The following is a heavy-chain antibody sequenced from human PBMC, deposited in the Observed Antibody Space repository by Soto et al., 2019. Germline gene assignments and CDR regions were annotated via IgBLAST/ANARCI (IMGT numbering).Heavy chain of an antibody. D-gene: IGHD6-13*01. CDR1: GFTFSSYG. Sequence: EVQLVESGGGLVQPGGSLRLSCAASGFTFSSYGMNWVRQAPGKGLEWVSYISSSSSTIYYADSVKGRFTISRDNAKNSLYLQMNSLRAEDTAVYYCARHPERIAQIGWFAPWGQGTLVTVSS. J-gene: IGHJ5*02. V-gene: IGHV3-48*01. CDR2: ISSSSSTI. CDR3: ARHPERIAQIGWFAP.